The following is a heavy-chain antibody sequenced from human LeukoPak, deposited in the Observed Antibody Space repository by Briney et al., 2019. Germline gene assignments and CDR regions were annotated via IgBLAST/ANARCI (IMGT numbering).Heavy chain of an antibody. Sequence: ASVKVSCKASGYTFTSYYMHWVRQPPGQGLEWMGIINPSGGSTSYAQKCQGRVTMTRDTYTRTVYMELSSLRSEDTAVYYCARDFGHSSYCSGGSCYPEVEYWGQGTLVTVSS. CDR3: ARDFGHSSYCSGGSCYPEVEY. CDR1: GYTFTSYY. CDR2: INPSGGST. V-gene: IGHV1-46*01. D-gene: IGHD2-15*01. J-gene: IGHJ4*02.